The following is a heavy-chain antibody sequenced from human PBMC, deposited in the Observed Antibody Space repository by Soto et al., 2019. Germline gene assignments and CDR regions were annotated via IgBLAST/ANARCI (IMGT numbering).Heavy chain of an antibody. Sequence: SVKVSCKASGGTFSSYAISWVRQAPGQGLEWMGGIIPIFGTANYAQKFQGRVTITADESTSTAYMELSSLRSEDTAVYYCASSYYYGSGSYYGLQESFDYCGQGTLVTVSS. CDR3: ASSYYYGSGSYYGLQESFDY. CDR1: GGTFSSYA. D-gene: IGHD3-10*01. V-gene: IGHV1-69*13. J-gene: IGHJ4*02. CDR2: IIPIFGTA.